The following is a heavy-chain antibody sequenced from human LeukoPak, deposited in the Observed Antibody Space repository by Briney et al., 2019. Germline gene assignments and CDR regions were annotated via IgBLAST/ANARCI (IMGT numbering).Heavy chain of an antibody. V-gene: IGHV1-69*01. CDR2: IIPMFDII. D-gene: IGHD3-22*01. J-gene: IGHJ4*02. CDR3: AREGYDSSGYYFDY. Sequence: GSSVKVSCTASGGTVNTYAISWVRQAPGQGLEWMGGIIPMFDIINYARKFQDRVTITANGSTSTAYMELSSLRSEDTAVYYCAREGYDSSGYYFDYWGQGTLVTVSS. CDR1: GGTVNTYA.